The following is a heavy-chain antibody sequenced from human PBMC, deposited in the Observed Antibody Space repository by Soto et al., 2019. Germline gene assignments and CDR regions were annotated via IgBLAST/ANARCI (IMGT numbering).Heavy chain of an antibody. J-gene: IGHJ4*01. Sequence: GASVKVSCKLSGGAFSNYAISWMRQAPGHGLEWMGRIIPILDITNYAQKFQDRVTITADKSTTTAYLELSSLRSEDTAIYYCGRGRYDATYYFESWGQGTLVTVSS. D-gene: IGHD3-16*02. CDR1: GGAFSNYA. V-gene: IGHV1-69*04. CDR3: GRGRYDATYYFES. CDR2: IIPILDIT.